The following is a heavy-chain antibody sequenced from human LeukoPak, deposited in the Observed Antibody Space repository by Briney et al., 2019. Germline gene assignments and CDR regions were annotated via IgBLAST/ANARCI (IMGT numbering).Heavy chain of an antibody. CDR1: GYTLTELS. Sequence: ASVKVSCKVCGYTLTELSMHWVRQAPGKGREWMGGFDPEDGETIYAQKFQGRVTMTEDTSTDTAYMELSSLRSEDTAVYYCATGLLLMITFGGVINFDYWGQGTLVTVSS. V-gene: IGHV1-24*01. D-gene: IGHD3-16*02. J-gene: IGHJ4*02. CDR2: FDPEDGET. CDR3: ATGLLLMITFGGVINFDY.